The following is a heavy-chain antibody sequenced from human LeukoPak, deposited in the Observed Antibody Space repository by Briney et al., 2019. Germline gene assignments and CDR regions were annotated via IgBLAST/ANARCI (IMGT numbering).Heavy chain of an antibody. CDR2: INHNGGT. D-gene: IGHD2-2*02. CDR1: GVSLSDYY. Sequence: PSETLSLTCSVYGVSLSDYYWSWIRQPPGKGLEWVGEINHNGGTRYNPSLKGRVTISVDTSETQFSLKLRSGAAADTAVYYCARIRCGRSSAICYNHWGQGTLVTVSS. J-gene: IGHJ5*02. V-gene: IGHV4-34*01. CDR3: ARIRCGRSSAICYNH.